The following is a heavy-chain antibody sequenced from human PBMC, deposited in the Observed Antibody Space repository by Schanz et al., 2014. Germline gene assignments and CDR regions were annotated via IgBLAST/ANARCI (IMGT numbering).Heavy chain of an antibody. CDR2: IKSKTDGGTR. J-gene: IGHJ4*02. CDR1: GFTLNNAW. Sequence: EVQLVESGGGLVKPGGSLRLSCATSGFTLNNAWMNWVRQAPGKGLQWVARIKSKTDGGTRDYAAPVKGRFTISTDDSKNTVYLQMNSLQPEDTPVYYCAADLWFGAVWGVWWGQGTLVTDSS. V-gene: IGHV3-15*01. CDR3: AADLWFGAVWGVW. D-gene: IGHD3-10*01.